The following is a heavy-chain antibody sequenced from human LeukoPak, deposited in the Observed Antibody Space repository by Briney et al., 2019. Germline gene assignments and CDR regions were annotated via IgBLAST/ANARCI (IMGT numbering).Heavy chain of an antibody. CDR3: ARESGALRGYSFGL. V-gene: IGHV3-30-3*01. CDR2: TTSDESNK. D-gene: IGHD5-18*01. Sequence: GRSLRLSCAASGFSFSSYAMHWVRQAAGKGLEWVAITTSDESNKHYADSVKGRFTISRDNSKNTLYLQMNSLRAEDTAVYYCARESGALRGYSFGLWGQGTLLTVSS. J-gene: IGHJ4*02. CDR1: GFSFSSYA.